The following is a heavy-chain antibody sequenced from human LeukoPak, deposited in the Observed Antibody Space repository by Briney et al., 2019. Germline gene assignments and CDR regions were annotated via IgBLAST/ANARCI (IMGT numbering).Heavy chain of an antibody. Sequence: GASVKVSCKASGYTFTGYYMHWVRQAPGQGLEWMGRINPNSGSTNYAQKFQGRVTMTRDTSISTAYMELSRLRSDDTAVYYCARGKQLWLYYFDYWGQGTLVTVSS. CDR2: INPNSGST. D-gene: IGHD5-18*01. CDR3: ARGKQLWLYYFDY. V-gene: IGHV1-2*06. J-gene: IGHJ4*02. CDR1: GYTFTGYY.